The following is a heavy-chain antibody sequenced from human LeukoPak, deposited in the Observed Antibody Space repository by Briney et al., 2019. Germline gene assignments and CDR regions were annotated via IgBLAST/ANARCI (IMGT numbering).Heavy chain of an antibody. J-gene: IGHJ4*02. CDR2: IYYSGST. V-gene: IGHV4-61*01. D-gene: IGHD6-19*01. Sequence: SETLSLTCTVSGGSVSSGSYYWSWIRQPPGKRLEWIGYIYYSGSTNYNPSPKSRVTISVDTSKNQFSLKLSSVTAADTAVYYCARGYSSGWYEGLFDYWGQGTLVTVSS. CDR3: ARGYSSGWYEGLFDY. CDR1: GGSVSSGSYY.